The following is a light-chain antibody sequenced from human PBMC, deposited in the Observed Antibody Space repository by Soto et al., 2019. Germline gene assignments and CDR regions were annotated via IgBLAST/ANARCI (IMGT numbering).Light chain of an antibody. CDR2: DVS. CDR3: SSYTSSSTGV. V-gene: IGLV2-14*01. J-gene: IGLJ1*01. Sequence: QSGLTQPASVSGSPGQSITISCTGNSSDVGGYNYVSWYQQHPGKAPKLMIYDVSNRPSGVSNRFSGSKSGNTASLTISGLQAEDEADYYCSSYTSSSTGVFGTGTTVTVL. CDR1: SSDVGGYNY.